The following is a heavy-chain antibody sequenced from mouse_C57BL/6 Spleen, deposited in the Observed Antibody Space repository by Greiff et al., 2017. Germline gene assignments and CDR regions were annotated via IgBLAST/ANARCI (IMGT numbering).Heavy chain of an antibody. D-gene: IGHD3-2*02. Sequence: VMLVESGPELVKPGASVKISCKASGYAFSSSWMNWVKQRPGKGLEWIGRIYPGDGDTNYNGKFKGKATLTADKSSSTAYMQLSSLTSEDSAVYFCARSGDLYAMDYWGQGTSVTVSS. CDR2: IYPGDGDT. J-gene: IGHJ4*01. CDR1: GYAFSSSW. CDR3: ARSGDLYAMDY. V-gene: IGHV1-82*01.